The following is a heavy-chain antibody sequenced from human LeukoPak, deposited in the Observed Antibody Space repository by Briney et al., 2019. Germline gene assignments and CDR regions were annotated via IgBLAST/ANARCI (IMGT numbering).Heavy chain of an antibody. J-gene: IGHJ4*02. CDR1: GYTFTGYY. D-gene: IGHD2-15*01. V-gene: IGHV1-3*01. Sequence: ASVKVSCKASGYTFTGYYMHWVRQAPGQRLEWMGWINAGNGNTKYSQKFQGRVTITRDTSASTAYMELSSLRSEDTAVYYCARLYCSGGSCYSGFDYWGQGTLVTVSS. CDR2: INAGNGNT. CDR3: ARLYCSGGSCYSGFDY.